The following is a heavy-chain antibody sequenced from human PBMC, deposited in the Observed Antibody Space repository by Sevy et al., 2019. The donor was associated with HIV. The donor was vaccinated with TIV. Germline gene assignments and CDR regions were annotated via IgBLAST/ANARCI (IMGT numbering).Heavy chain of an antibody. V-gene: IGHV1-24*01. D-gene: IGHD2-15*01. CDR3: ATVGLGYYSGCRYYQGDWFDP. CDR1: GYSLRKLS. Sequence: ASVKVSCKVFGYSLRKLSMHWVRQAPGKGLEWMGSLDPGNGEITYAQTLQGRVIMTEDTSTDTAYMELSSLTSEDTATYYCATVGLGYYSGCRYYQGDWFDPWGQGTLVTVSS. J-gene: IGHJ5*02. CDR2: LDPGNGEI.